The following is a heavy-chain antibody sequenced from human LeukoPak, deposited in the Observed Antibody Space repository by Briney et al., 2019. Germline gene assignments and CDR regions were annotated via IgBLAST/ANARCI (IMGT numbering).Heavy chain of an antibody. V-gene: IGHV3-21*01. D-gene: IGHD6-13*01. CDR1: GFTFSAYS. CDR3: ARVFSTYLDS. Sequence: PGGSLRLSCAASGFTFSAYSMNWVRQAPGKGLEWVSSISSSSSSKYYADSVEGRFTISRDNAKNSVYLQMNSLRAEDTAVYYCARVFSTYLDSWGQGTLVTVSS. J-gene: IGHJ4*02. CDR2: ISSSSSSK.